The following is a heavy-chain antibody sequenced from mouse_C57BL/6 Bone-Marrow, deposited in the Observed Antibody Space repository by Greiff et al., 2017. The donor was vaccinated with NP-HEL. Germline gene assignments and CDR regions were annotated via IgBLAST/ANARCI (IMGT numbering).Heavy chain of an antibody. Sequence: QVQLQQPGAELVKPGASVKLSCKASGYTFTSYWMQWVKQRPGQGLEWTGEIDPSDSYTNSNQKFKGKATLTVDTSSSTAYMQLSSLTSEDSAVDYCAPIYYDYAFAYWGQGTLVTVSA. CDR3: APIYYDYAFAY. J-gene: IGHJ3*01. D-gene: IGHD2-4*01. CDR1: GYTFTSYW. V-gene: IGHV1-50*01. CDR2: IDPSDSYT.